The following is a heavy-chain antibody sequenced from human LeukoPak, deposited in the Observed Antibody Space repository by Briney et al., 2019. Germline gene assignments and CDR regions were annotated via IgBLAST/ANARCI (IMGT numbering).Heavy chain of an antibody. CDR3: ARILYSSNIDY. Sequence: SETLSLTCTVSGDSISKSNYYWGWIRQPPGKDLECIGTIYYSGRTYYNPSLTSRVTLSVDTSKNQFSLKLNSVTAADTAVYYCARILYSSNIDYWGQGTLVTVSS. V-gene: IGHV4-39*07. CDR1: GDSISKSNYY. J-gene: IGHJ4*02. CDR2: IYYSGRT. D-gene: IGHD6-19*01.